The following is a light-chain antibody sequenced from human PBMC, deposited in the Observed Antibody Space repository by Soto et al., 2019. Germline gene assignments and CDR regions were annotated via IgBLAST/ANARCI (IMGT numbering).Light chain of an antibody. CDR2: SNN. Sequence: QLVLTQPPSASGTPGQRVTISCSGSSSNIGSNTVNWYQQFPGTAPKLLIHSNNQRPSGVPDRFSGARSGTSASLAISGLQSEDEADYYCATWDASLTGWVFGGGTQLTVL. V-gene: IGLV1-44*01. J-gene: IGLJ3*02. CDR3: ATWDASLTGWV. CDR1: SSNIGSNT.